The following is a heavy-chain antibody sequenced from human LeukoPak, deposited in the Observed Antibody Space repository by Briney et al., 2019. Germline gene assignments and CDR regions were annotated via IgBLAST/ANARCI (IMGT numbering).Heavy chain of an antibody. CDR1: GGSISSYY. D-gene: IGHD4-17*01. CDR3: ARDYGDYPSWYFDL. V-gene: IGHV4-59*01. Sequence: PSETLSLTCTVSGGSISSYYWSWIRQPPGKGLEWIGYIYYTGSTNYNPSLKSRVTISVDTSKNQFSLKLSSVTVADTAVYYWARDYGDYPSWYFDLWGRGTLVTVSS. J-gene: IGHJ2*01. CDR2: IYYTGST.